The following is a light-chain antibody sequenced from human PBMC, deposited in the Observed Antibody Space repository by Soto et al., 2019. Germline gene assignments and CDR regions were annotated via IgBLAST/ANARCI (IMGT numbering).Light chain of an antibody. V-gene: IGKV3-15*01. Sequence: KEMRQSPATLSLAPRERVTLSCRASESVSTNLAWYQQKAGQAPRLLIYGASTRATGIPARFSGSGSGTEFTLTISSLQSEDFAVYYCQQYNNWPPERTFGQGTKVDI. CDR2: GAS. CDR1: ESVSTN. J-gene: IGKJ1*01. CDR3: QQYNNWPPERT.